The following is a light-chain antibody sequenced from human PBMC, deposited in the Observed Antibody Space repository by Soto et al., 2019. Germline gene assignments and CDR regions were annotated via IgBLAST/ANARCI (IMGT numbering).Light chain of an antibody. CDR3: QSYASSLSGYVV. CDR1: SSNIGAGYD. J-gene: IGLJ2*01. Sequence: QSGLTQPPSVSGAPGPRVTISCTGSSSNIGAGYDVHWYQQLPGTAPKLLIYGNSNRPSGVPDRFSGSKSGTSASLAITGLQAEDEADYYCQSYASSLSGYVVFGGGTKLTVL. V-gene: IGLV1-40*01. CDR2: GNS.